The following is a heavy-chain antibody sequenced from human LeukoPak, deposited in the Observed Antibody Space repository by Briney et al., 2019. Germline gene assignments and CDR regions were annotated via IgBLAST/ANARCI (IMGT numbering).Heavy chain of an antibody. J-gene: IGHJ3*02. CDR2: ISSSSYI. D-gene: IGHD3-9*01. V-gene: IGHV3-21*01. CDR1: GFTFSSYS. Sequence: GGSLRLSCAASGFTFSSYSMNWVRQAPGKGLEWVSSISSSSYIYYADSVKGRFTISRDNAKNSLYLQMNSLRAEDTAVYYCARDRGYDILTGSNAFDIWGQGTMVTVSS. CDR3: ARDRGYDILTGSNAFDI.